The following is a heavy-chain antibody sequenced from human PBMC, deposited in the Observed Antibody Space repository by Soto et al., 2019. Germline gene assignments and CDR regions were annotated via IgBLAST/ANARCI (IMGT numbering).Heavy chain of an antibody. CDR1: GGSFSGYY. CDR3: ARGRYNWNYNWFDP. Sequence: QVQLQQWGAGLLKPSETLSLTCAVYGGSFSGYYWSWIRQPPGKGLEWIGEINHSGSTNYNPSLKSRVTISVDTSKNQFSLKLSSVTAADTAVYYCARGRYNWNYNWFDPWGQGTLVTVSS. J-gene: IGHJ5*02. V-gene: IGHV4-34*01. CDR2: INHSGST. D-gene: IGHD1-7*01.